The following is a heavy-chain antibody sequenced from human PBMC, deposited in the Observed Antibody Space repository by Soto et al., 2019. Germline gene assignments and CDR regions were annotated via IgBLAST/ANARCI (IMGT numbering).Heavy chain of an antibody. CDR3: AREGCSSTSCYAYFDY. CDR2: INHSGST. D-gene: IGHD2-2*01. Sequence: QVQLQQWGAGLLKPSETLSLTCAVYGGSFSGYYWSWIRQPPGKGLEWLGEINHSGSTNDNPSLKSRVTISVDTSKNQFYLKLSSVTAADTAVYYCAREGCSSTSCYAYFDYWGQGTMVTVSS. J-gene: IGHJ4*02. V-gene: IGHV4-34*01. CDR1: GGSFSGYY.